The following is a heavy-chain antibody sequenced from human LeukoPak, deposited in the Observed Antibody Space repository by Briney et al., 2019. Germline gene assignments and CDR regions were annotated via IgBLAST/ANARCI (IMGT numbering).Heavy chain of an antibody. D-gene: IGHD3-22*01. CDR2: ISYDGSNK. CDR1: GFTFSSYA. V-gene: IGHV3-30-3*01. CDR3: ASPRITMIVVGRGGLFDY. Sequence: PGGSLRLSCAASGFTFSSYAMHWVRQAPGKGLEWVAVISYDGSNKYYADSVKGRFTISRDNSKNTLYLQMNSLRAEDTAVYYCASPRITMIVVGRGGLFDYWGQGTLVTVSS. J-gene: IGHJ4*02.